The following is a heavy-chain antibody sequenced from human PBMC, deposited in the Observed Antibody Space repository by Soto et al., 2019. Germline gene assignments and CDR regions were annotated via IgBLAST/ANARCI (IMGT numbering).Heavy chain of an antibody. CDR2: IYYSGST. Sequence: SETLSLTCTVSGGSISSYYWSWIRQPPGKGLEWIGYIYYSGSTNYNPSLKSRVTISVDTSKNQFSLKLSSVTAADTAVYYCARAIPPSAAAGTGNWFDPWGQGTLVTVSS. CDR1: GGSISSYY. CDR3: ARAIPPSAAAGTGNWFDP. V-gene: IGHV4-59*01. D-gene: IGHD6-13*01. J-gene: IGHJ5*02.